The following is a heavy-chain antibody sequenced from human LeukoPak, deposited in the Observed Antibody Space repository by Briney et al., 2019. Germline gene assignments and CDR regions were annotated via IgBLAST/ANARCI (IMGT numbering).Heavy chain of an antibody. V-gene: IGHV3-48*03. CDR3: VRSFGSSCY. J-gene: IGHJ4*02. CDR1: GFTFSSYE. Sequence: GGSLRLSCAASGFTFSSYEMNWVRQAPGKGLEWVSYISSSGTTIYYADSVRGRFTISRDNAKNSLYLQMNSLRAEDTAVYHCVRSFGSSCYWGQGTLVTVSS. D-gene: IGHD3-3*01. CDR2: ISSSGTTI.